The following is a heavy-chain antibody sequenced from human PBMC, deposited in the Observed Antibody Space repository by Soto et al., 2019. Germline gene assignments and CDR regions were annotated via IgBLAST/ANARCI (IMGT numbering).Heavy chain of an antibody. V-gene: IGHV1-69*02. Sequence: QVQLVQSGAEVKKPGSSVKVSCKASGGTFSSYTISWVRHAPGQWLEWMGRIIPILGIANYAQKFQGRVTITADKSTSTAYMELSSLRSEDTAVYYCARNSRLDYFDYWGQGTLVTVSS. D-gene: IGHD3-22*01. CDR3: ARNSRLDYFDY. J-gene: IGHJ4*02. CDR2: IIPILGIA. CDR1: GGTFSSYT.